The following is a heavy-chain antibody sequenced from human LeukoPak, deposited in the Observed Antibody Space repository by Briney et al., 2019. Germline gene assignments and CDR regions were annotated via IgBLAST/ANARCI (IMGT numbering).Heavy chain of an antibody. Sequence: ASVKVSCKASGYTFTKYYIHWVRQAPGQGLEWMGIINPRGGSTIYSQKFQGRVTMTEDTSTDTAYMELSSLRSEDTAVYYCATGSEWDWNRRLFDYWGQGTLVTVSS. CDR1: GYTFTKYY. CDR3: ATGSEWDWNRRLFDY. J-gene: IGHJ4*02. D-gene: IGHD1-1*01. CDR2: INPRGGST. V-gene: IGHV1-46*01.